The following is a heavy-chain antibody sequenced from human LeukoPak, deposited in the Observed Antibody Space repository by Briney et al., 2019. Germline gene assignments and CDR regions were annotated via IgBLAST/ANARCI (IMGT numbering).Heavy chain of an antibody. J-gene: IGHJ4*02. CDR1: GYTFTSYD. D-gene: IGHD5/OR15-5a*01. CDR2: MNPNSGNT. CDR3: ARGPFYDWTYYFDY. Sequence: ASVKVSCKASGYTFTSYDINWVRQAPGQGLEWMGWMNPNSGNTGYAQKFQGRVTMTRNTSISTAYMELSSLRSEDTAVYYCARGPFYDWTYYFDYWGQGTLVTVSS. V-gene: IGHV1-8*01.